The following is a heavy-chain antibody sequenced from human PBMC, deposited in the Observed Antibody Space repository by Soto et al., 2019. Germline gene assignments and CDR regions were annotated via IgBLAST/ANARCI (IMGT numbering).Heavy chain of an antibody. CDR3: ARFSSSWYGRIDY. CDR1: GFTFSSYG. Sequence: QVQLVESGGGVVQPGRSLRLSCAASGFTFSSYGMHWVRQAPGKGLEWVAVIWYDGSNKYYADSVKGRFTISRDNSKHTLYLQMNSLRAEDTAVYYCARFSSSWYGRIDYWCQGTLVTVSS. CDR2: IWYDGSNK. D-gene: IGHD6-13*01. V-gene: IGHV3-33*01. J-gene: IGHJ4*02.